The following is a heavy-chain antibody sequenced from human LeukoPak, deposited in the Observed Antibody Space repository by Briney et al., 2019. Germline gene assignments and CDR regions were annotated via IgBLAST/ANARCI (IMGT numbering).Heavy chain of an antibody. J-gene: IGHJ4*02. CDR2: MSGSGDNT. Sequence: QSGGSLLLSCAASGFPFNNYAMSWVRPAPGKGLEWVSAMSGSGDNTYYAASVKGRFTISRDNSKSTLFLQMNSLRAEDTAVYYCAKGGISLVRGSFDYWGQGTLVTVSS. CDR1: GFPFNNYA. V-gene: IGHV3-23*01. D-gene: IGHD3-10*01. CDR3: AKGGISLVRGSFDY.